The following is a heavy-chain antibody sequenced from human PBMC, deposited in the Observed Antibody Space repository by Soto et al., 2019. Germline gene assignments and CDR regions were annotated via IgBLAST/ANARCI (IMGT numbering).Heavy chain of an antibody. Sequence: SETLSLTCTVSGGSISSSNYYWGWIRQPPGKGLEWIGSIYYSGSTYYNPSLKSRVTISVDTSKNQFSLKLSSVTAADTAVYYCATQEVGGSYVYTFDPWGQGALVTVSS. CDR1: GGSISSSNYY. J-gene: IGHJ5*02. V-gene: IGHV4-39*01. CDR3: ATQEVGGSYVYTFDP. CDR2: IYYSGST. D-gene: IGHD1-26*01.